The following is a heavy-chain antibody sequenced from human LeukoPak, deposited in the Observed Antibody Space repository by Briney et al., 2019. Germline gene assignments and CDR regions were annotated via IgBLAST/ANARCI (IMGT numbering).Heavy chain of an antibody. J-gene: IGHJ4*02. V-gene: IGHV3-30*02. CDR3: AKVSPISPSGYLDY. Sequence: PGGSLRLSCAASGFTFSSYGMHWVRQAPGKGLDWVAFIRYDGSIKDHADSVKGRFTISRVNSKNTLFLQMNSLRDEDTAMYYCAKVSPISPSGYLDYWGQGTPVTVSS. CDR2: IRYDGSIK. CDR1: GFTFSSYG. D-gene: IGHD3-3*01.